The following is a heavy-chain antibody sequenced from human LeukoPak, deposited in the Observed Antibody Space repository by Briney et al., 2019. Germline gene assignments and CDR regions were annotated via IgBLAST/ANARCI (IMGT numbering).Heavy chain of an antibody. J-gene: IGHJ4*02. CDR3: AREGPSTCYFGY. CDR2: TNPSGGST. Sequence: ASVKVSCKASGYTFTSYFMHWVRQVPGQGLEWMGITNPSGGSTMYAQKFQGRVTMTWDTSTSTVYMELSSLRSEDTAVYYCAREGPSTCYFGYWGQGTLVTVSS. CDR1: GYTFTSYF. D-gene: IGHD2-2*01. V-gene: IGHV1-46*01.